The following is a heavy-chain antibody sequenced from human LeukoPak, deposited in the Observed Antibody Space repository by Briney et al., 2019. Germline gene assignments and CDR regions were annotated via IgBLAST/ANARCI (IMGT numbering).Heavy chain of an antibody. V-gene: IGHV4-61*02. Sequence: SQTLSLTCTVSGVSISTGNYYWSWIRQPAGKGLEYIGRIYTTGGTSGSTYYNPSLKSRVTISVDTSKNQFSLKLSSVTAADTALYYCAWGDSSGYPFDPWGQGTLVTVSS. CDR1: GVSISTGNYY. CDR3: AWGDSSGYPFDP. J-gene: IGHJ5*02. CDR2: IYTTGGTSGST. D-gene: IGHD3-22*01.